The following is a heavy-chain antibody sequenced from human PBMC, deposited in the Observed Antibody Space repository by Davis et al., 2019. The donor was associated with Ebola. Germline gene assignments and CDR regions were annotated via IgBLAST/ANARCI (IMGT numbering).Heavy chain of an antibody. CDR1: GLTFSSNS. V-gene: IGHV3-21*01. CDR2: ISSSGTYI. Sequence: GESLKISCAVSGLTFSSNSMNWVRQAPGKGLEWIASISSSGTYIYYTDSVKGRFTISRDNSKNTLYLQMNSLRAEDTAVYYCARGAYSSSWLVEYYYGMDVWGKGTTVTVSS. D-gene: IGHD6-13*01. CDR3: ARGAYSSSWLVEYYYGMDV. J-gene: IGHJ6*04.